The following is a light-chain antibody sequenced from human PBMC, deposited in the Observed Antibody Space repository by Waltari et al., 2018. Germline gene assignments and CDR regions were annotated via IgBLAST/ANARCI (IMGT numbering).Light chain of an antibody. V-gene: IGLV1-44*01. CDR3: ASWDDTLNGPV. CDR1: SPTVGGNP. Sequence: QSVLTQPPSASGAPGQRVTISCFASSPTVGGNPVSWYQQLPGPAPTLLIRHNNRRPAGGPKRFAGSKSATSASLPISGLQSEDEAYYECASWDDTLNGPVFGGGTKLTVL. J-gene: IGLJ3*02. CDR2: HNN.